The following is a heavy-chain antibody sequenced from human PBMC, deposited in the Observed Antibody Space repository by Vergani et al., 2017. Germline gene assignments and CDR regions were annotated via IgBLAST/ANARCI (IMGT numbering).Heavy chain of an antibody. CDR2: INHSGGT. V-gene: IGHV4-34*01. Sequence: QVQLQQWGAGLLKPSETLSLTCAVYGGSFSDYYWSWIRQSPGKGLEWIGEINHSGGTNDNPSLKSRVTISVDTSKTQFSLKLSSVTAADTAVYYCARLYVLAAFDIWGQGTMVTVSS. J-gene: IGHJ3*02. CDR3: ARLYVLAAFDI. CDR1: GGSFSDYY. D-gene: IGHD3-16*01.